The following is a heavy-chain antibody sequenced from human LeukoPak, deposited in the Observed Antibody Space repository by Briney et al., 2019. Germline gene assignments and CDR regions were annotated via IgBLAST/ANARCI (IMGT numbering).Heavy chain of an antibody. CDR2: IYTSGST. J-gene: IGHJ5*02. D-gene: IGHD4-17*01. V-gene: IGHV4-61*02. Sequence: SETLSLTCTVSGGSISSGSYYWSWIRQPAGKGLEWIGRIYTSGSTNYNPSLKSRVTISVDTSKNQFSLQLNSVTAADTAVYYCARSSGDYPWFDPWGQGTLVTVSS. CDR1: GGSISSGSYY. CDR3: ARSSGDYPWFDP.